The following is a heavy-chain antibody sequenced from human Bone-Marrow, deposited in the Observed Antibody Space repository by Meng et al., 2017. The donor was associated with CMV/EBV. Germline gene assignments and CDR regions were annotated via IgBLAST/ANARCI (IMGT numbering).Heavy chain of an antibody. CDR2: ISSSSTI. D-gene: IGHD3-3*01. J-gene: IGHJ4*02. CDR3: ARVSYYDFSVDY. V-gene: IGHV3-69-1*01. CDR1: GFTFSDYY. Sequence: GESLKISCAASGFTFSDYYMNWVRQVPGQGLEWVSSISSSSTIYYADSVRGRFTISRDNSKNTLYLQMNSLRAEDTAVYYCARVSYYDFSVDYWGQGTLVTVSS.